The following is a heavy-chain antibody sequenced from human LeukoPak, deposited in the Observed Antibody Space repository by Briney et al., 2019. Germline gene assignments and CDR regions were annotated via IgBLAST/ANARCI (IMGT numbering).Heavy chain of an antibody. V-gene: IGHV1-69*05. CDR2: IIPIFGTA. D-gene: IGHD6-13*01. CDR3: ASSYSSSWPNFDY. Sequence: SVKVSCKASGGTFRSYAISWVRQAPGQGLEWMGGIIPIFGTANYAQKFQGRVTITTDESTSTAYMELSSLRSEDTAVYYCASSYSSSWPNFDYWGQGTLVTVSS. J-gene: IGHJ4*02. CDR1: GGTFRSYA.